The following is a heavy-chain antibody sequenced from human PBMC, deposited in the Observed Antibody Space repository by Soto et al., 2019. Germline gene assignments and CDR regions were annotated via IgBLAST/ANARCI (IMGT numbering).Heavy chain of an antibody. D-gene: IGHD3-3*01. Sequence: PSETLSLTCTISVDSINNYFWNLIRQTPGKGLEWIGYISYSGSTSYNPSLQIRDTISSDTSKNQFSRKLRSVTAAATAVYYCARGDYGFWSGYYPIEYWGQGTMLTVSS. CDR3: ARGDYGFWSGYYPIEY. CDR1: VDSINNYF. V-gene: IGHV4-59*12. CDR2: ISYSGST. J-gene: IGHJ4*02.